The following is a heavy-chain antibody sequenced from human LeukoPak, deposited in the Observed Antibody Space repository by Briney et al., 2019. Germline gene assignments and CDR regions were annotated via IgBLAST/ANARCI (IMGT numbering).Heavy chain of an antibody. CDR2: ISSYNGNI. CDR3: ARDWRGDSGTHTIDY. D-gene: IGHD3-10*01. Sequence: ASVKVSCKASGYTFTIYGISWVRQAPGQGLEWMGWISSYNGNINYAQKLQGRVTMTTDTSTSTAYMELTSLRSDDMAVYYCARDWRGDSGTHTIDYWGQGTLVTVSS. CDR1: GYTFTIYG. J-gene: IGHJ4*02. V-gene: IGHV1-18*03.